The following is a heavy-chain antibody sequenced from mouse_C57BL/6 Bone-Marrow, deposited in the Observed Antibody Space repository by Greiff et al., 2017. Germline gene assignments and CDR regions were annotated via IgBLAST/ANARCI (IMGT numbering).Heavy chain of an antibody. Sequence: VQLKESGPELVKPGASVKIPCKASGYTFTDYNMDWVKQSHGKSLEWIGDINPNNGGTIYNQKFTGQATLTVDKSSSTAYMELRSLTSEDTAVYYCARLYYGNYVGAMDYWGQGTSVTVSS. V-gene: IGHV1-18*01. J-gene: IGHJ4*01. D-gene: IGHD2-1*01. CDR1: GYTFTDYN. CDR2: INPNNGGT. CDR3: ARLYYGNYVGAMDY.